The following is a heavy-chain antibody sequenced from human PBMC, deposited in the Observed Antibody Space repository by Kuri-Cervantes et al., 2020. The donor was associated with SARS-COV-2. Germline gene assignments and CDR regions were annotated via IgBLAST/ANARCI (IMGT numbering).Heavy chain of an antibody. CDR1: GFTFSDYY. D-gene: IGHD3-16*01. V-gene: IGHV3-11*06. Sequence: LSLTCEGSGFTFSDYYMSWVRQAPGKGLEWLSNISPSMAHTYYADSVRGWFTISRDNAKNSLYLQMTGLRVDDTAVYYCARGLGAVSTVDFYFGLDVWGQGTTVTVSS. J-gene: IGHJ6*02. CDR2: ISPSMAHT. CDR3: ARGLGAVSTVDFYFGLDV.